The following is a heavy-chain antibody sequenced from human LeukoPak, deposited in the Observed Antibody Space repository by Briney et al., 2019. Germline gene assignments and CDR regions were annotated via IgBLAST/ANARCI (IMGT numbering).Heavy chain of an antibody. CDR1: GFTFSSYA. D-gene: IGHD5-24*01. CDR3: AKTIPYWYFDL. CDR2: IGDGGGGT. J-gene: IGHJ2*01. Sequence: GGSLRLSCAASGFTFSSYAMSWVRQAPGKGLEWVSSIGDGGGGTYADSVKGRFTISRDKSKNTLYLQMNSLRAEDTAIYYCAKTIPYWYFDLWGRGTLVTVSS. V-gene: IGHV3-23*01.